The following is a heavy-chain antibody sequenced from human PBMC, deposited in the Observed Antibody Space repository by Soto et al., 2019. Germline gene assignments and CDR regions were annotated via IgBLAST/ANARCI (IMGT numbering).Heavy chain of an antibody. J-gene: IGHJ5*02. CDR2: IVVGSGNT. CDR3: ARDVRERYCSSTSCLKTLLVDP. CDR1: GFTFTSSA. V-gene: IGHV1-58*01. D-gene: IGHD2-2*01. Sequence: ASVKVSCKASGFTFTSSAVQWVRQARGQRLEWIGWIVVGSGNTNYAQKFQERVTITRDMSTSTAYMELSSLRSEDTAVYYCARDVRERYCSSTSCLKTLLVDPWGQGTLVTVSS.